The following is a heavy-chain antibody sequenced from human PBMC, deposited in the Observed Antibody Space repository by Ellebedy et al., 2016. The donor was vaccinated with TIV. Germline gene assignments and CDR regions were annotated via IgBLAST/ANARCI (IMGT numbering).Heavy chain of an antibody. J-gene: IGHJ4*02. CDR1: GSTFSSYA. D-gene: IGHD1-26*01. CDR2: ISGGGGTT. CDR3: AREVVGATFDY. V-gene: IGHV3-23*01. Sequence: GESLKISCAASGSTFSSYAMTWVRQAPGKGLEWVSGISGGGGTTYYADSVKGRFTISTDNSKNTLYLLMNSLRAEDTAVYYCAREVVGATFDYWGQGTLVTVSS.